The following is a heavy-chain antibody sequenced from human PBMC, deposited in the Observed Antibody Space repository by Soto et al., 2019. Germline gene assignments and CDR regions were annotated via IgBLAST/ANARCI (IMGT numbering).Heavy chain of an antibody. CDR2: IIPFIGTA. CDR1: GYTFTSYG. CDR3: ATLLGLGGDYAY. D-gene: IGHD2-21*01. V-gene: IGHV1-69*13. Sequence: SVKVSCKASGYTFTSYGISWVRQAPGQGLEWMGGIIPFIGTANYAQKFQGRVTITADESTSTAYMELSSLRSEDTAVYYCATLLGLGGDYAYRGQGTLVTVSS. J-gene: IGHJ4*02.